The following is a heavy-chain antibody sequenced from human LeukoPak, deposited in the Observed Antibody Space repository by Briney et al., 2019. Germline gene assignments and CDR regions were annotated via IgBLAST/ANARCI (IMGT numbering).Heavy chain of an antibody. CDR3: AKSGSHNAFDT. CDR2: ISFDGGNK. V-gene: IGHV3-30-3*01. J-gene: IGHJ3*02. CDR1: GFTFNTYA. D-gene: IGHD1-26*01. Sequence: GTSLRLSCAASGFTFNTYAFHWVRQTPGKGLEWVTIISFDGGNKYYADSVKGRFIISRDNSKNTLYLQMNSLRAEDTAVYYCAKSGSHNAFDTWGQGTMVTVSS.